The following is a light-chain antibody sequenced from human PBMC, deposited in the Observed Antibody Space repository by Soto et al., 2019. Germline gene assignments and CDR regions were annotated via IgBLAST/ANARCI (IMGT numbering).Light chain of an antibody. V-gene: IGKV3-20*01. Sequence: EIVLTHSPATLSVSPGARSTLSCRASQSVSSNLAWYQQKPGQAPRLLIYDASSRATGIPDRFSGGGSGTGFTLTISRLEPEDFAVYYCQQFSSYPLTFGGGTKVDIK. CDR2: DAS. J-gene: IGKJ4*01. CDR3: QQFSSYPLT. CDR1: QSVSSN.